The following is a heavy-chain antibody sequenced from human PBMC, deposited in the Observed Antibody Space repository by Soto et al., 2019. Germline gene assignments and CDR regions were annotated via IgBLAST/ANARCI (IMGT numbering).Heavy chain of an antibody. J-gene: IGHJ4*02. V-gene: IGHV1-58*01. D-gene: IGHD3-22*01. CDR1: GFNFRTTA. Sequence: GASVKVSCKASGFNFRTTAVQWVRQARGQRLEWIGWIVVGSGNTNYAQNFQERVTITRDMSTSTAYLDVSRLRSEDTAVYYCAADPYYYDSSDYYSFDQWGQGLLVTVS. CDR2: IVVGSGNT. CDR3: AADPYYYDSSDYYSFDQ.